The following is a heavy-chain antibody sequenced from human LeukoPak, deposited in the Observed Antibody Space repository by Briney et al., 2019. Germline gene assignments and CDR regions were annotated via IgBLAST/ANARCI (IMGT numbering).Heavy chain of an antibody. CDR3: ARQLGYCSSTSCYADKVDY. CDR2: IYYSGST. J-gene: IGHJ4*02. V-gene: IGHV4-39*01. D-gene: IGHD2-2*01. Sequence: SETLSLTCTVSGGSISSSSYYWGWIRQPPGKGLERIGSIYYSGSTYYNPPLKSRVTISVDTSKNQFSLKLSSVTAADTAVYYCARQLGYCSSTSCYADKVDYWGQGTLVTVSS. CDR1: GGSISSSSYY.